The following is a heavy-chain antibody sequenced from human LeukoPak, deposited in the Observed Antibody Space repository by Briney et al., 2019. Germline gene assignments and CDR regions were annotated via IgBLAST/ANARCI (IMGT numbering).Heavy chain of an antibody. D-gene: IGHD6-25*01. Sequence: GGSLRLSCAASGFTFSSNWMHWVRQAPGKGLVWVSRINSDGSRTSYVDSVKGRFTISRDNAKNTLYLQMNSLRAEDTAVYYCASEPTWYSSEEFDYWGQGTLVTVSS. CDR1: GFTFSSNW. CDR3: ASEPTWYSSEEFDY. CDR2: INSDGSRT. V-gene: IGHV3-74*01. J-gene: IGHJ4*02.